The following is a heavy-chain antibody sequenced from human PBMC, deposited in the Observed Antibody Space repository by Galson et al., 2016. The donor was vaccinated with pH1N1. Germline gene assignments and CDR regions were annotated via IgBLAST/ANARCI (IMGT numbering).Heavy chain of an antibody. CDR1: GFTFSSYS. D-gene: IGHD1-14*01. Sequence: SLRLSCAASGFTFSSYSMNWVRQAPGKGLEWVSYISSSSSTIYYADSVMGRFTISRDNAKNSLYLLMNSLRAEDTAVYYCARVNHYYYYGMDVWGQGTTVTVSS. J-gene: IGHJ6*02. CDR3: ARVNHYYYYGMDV. CDR2: ISSSSSTI. V-gene: IGHV3-48*01.